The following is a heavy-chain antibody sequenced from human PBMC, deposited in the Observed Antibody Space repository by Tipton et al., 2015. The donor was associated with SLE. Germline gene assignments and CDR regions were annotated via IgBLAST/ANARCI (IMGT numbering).Heavy chain of an antibody. D-gene: IGHD1-14*01. V-gene: IGHV3-23*01. Sequence: SLRLSCPASGFRFNDYAMSWVRQAPGKGLEWVATISGNGRSTDYADSVKGRFTFSRDNSKNTLYLQMNSLRAEDSAVYYCAPPPETVHYWGQGTLVTVSS. CDR3: APPPETVHY. J-gene: IGHJ4*02. CDR2: ISGNGRST. CDR1: GFRFNDYA.